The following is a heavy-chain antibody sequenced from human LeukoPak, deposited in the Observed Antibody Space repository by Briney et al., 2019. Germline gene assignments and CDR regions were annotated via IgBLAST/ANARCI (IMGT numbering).Heavy chain of an antibody. CDR2: IWYDGSNE. CDR1: GFTFSSYG. Sequence: GRSLRLSCAASGFTFSSYGMHWVRQAPGKGLEWVAVIWYDGSNEYYADSVKGRFTIPRDNAKNSVYLQMNSLRAEDTAVYYCATYWRYFDWLLSDIWGLGTMVTVSS. CDR3: ATYWRYFDWLLSDI. V-gene: IGHV3-33*03. J-gene: IGHJ3*02. D-gene: IGHD3-9*01.